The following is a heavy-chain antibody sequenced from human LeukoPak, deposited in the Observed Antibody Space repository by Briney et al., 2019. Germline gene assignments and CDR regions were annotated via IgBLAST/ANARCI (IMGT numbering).Heavy chain of an antibody. CDR2: INHSGST. Sequence: SETLSLTCAVYGGSFSGYYWSWIRQPPGKGLEWIGEINHSGSTNYNPSLKSRVTISVDTSKNQFSLKLSSVTAADTAVYYCARERGSGWFNWFDPWGQGTLVTVSS. CDR1: GGSFSGYY. V-gene: IGHV4-34*01. D-gene: IGHD6-19*01. CDR3: ARERGSGWFNWFDP. J-gene: IGHJ5*02.